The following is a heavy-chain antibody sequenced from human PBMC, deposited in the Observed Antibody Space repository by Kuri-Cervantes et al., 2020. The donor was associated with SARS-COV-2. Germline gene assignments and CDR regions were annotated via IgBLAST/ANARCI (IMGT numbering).Heavy chain of an antibody. J-gene: IGHJ5*02. CDR2: IYYSGST. CDR1: GGSISSYY. D-gene: IGHD6-19*01. Sequence: SETLSLTCTVSGGSISSYYWSWIRQPPGKGLEWIGYIYYSGSTNYNPSLKSRVTISVDTSKSQFSLKLSSVTAADTAVYYCARDLYSSGLEYNWFDPWGQGTLVTVSS. V-gene: IGHV4-59*01. CDR3: ARDLYSSGLEYNWFDP.